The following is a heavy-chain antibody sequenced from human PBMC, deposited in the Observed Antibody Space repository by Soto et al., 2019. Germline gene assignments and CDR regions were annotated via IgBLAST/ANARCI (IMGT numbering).Heavy chain of an antibody. Sequence: SETLSLTCTVSGDSVSGGTHYWTWIRQPPGKGLEWVGYITYSGSANYNPSLKARVTMSLVTSTNHFSLRLVSVTAADTAVYYWPRATVAPFTTLWGHGTLVTVSS. J-gene: IGHJ4*01. CDR2: ITYSGSA. CDR1: GDSVSGGTHY. CDR3: PRATVAPFTTL. V-gene: IGHV4-61*03. D-gene: IGHD6-19*01.